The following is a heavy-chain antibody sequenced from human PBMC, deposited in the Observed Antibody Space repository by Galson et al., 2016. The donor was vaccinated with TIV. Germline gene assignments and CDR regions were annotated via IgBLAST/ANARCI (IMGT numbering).Heavy chain of an antibody. D-gene: IGHD2-2*01. CDR1: RFSFNTYW. CDR2: INQGGREK. J-gene: IGHJ5*02. CDR3: ARMLFEIVGAPAATPTGYFDP. V-gene: IGHV3-7*01. Sequence: SLRLSCAASRFSFNTYWMSWLRQAPGKGLEWVASINQGGREKDYVDSVKGRFTISRDNAQTSIYLQMDSLRAEDTAVYCCARMLFEIVGAPAATPTGYFDPWGQGTLVTVSS.